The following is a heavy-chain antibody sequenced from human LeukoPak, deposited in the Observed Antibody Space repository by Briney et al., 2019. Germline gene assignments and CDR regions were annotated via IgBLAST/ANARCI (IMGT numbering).Heavy chain of an antibody. Sequence: GESLKISCKGSGYSFTSYWIGWVRQMPGKGLEWMGIIYPGDSDTRYSPSFQGQVTISADKSISTAYLQWSSLKASGTAMYYCASSPNYVWGSYRFDYWGQGTLVTVSS. CDR3: ASSPNYVWGSYRFDY. CDR1: GYSFTSYW. D-gene: IGHD3-16*02. V-gene: IGHV5-51*01. CDR2: IYPGDSDT. J-gene: IGHJ4*02.